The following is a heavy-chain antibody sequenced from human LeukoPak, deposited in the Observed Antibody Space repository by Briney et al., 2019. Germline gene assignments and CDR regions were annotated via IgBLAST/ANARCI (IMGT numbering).Heavy chain of an antibody. Sequence: GGSLILSCVVSGFTVSSNYMSWVRQAPGKGLEWVSVIYSGGSTYYADSVKGRFTISRDNSKNTLYLQMNSLRAEDTAVYYCAPIAAVGPTSFDYWGQGTLVIVSS. CDR3: APIAAVGPTSFDY. CDR1: GFTVSSNY. V-gene: IGHV3-66*01. CDR2: IYSGGST. J-gene: IGHJ4*02. D-gene: IGHD6-13*01.